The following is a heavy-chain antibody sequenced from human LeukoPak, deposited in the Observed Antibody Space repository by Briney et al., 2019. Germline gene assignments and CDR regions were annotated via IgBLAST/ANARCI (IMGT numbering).Heavy chain of an antibody. V-gene: IGHV3-7*01. Sequence: QPGGSLRLSRAASGFTFSSYWMSWVRQAPGKGLEWVANINQDGSEKYYVDSVEGRFNISRDNARNSLYLQMNSLGVDDTAVYFCSADPGDYWGQGTLVSVSS. J-gene: IGHJ4*02. CDR2: INQDGSEK. CDR3: SADPGDY. D-gene: IGHD7-27*01. CDR1: GFTFSSYW.